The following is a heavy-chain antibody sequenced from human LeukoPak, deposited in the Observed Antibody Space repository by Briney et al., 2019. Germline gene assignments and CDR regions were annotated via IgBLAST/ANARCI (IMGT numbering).Heavy chain of an antibody. J-gene: IGHJ4*02. D-gene: IGHD6-19*01. CDR1: GGSISSYY. CDR3: AREKQSSGWYVPNYFDY. CDR2: IYTSGST. V-gene: IGHV4-4*07. Sequence: PSETLSLTCTVSGGSISSYYWSWIRQPAGKGLEWIGRIYTSGSTNYNPSLKSRVTMSVDTSKNQFSLKLSSVTAADTAVYYCAREKQSSGWYVPNYFDYWGQGTLVTASS.